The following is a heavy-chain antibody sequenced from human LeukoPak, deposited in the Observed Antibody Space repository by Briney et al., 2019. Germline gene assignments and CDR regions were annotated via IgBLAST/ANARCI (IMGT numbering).Heavy chain of an antibody. CDR1: GGTATNYA. CDR3: ARDQGPRGSWNDAGDGFDP. CDR2: TIPLFGTP. Sequence: SVKVSCKASGGTATNYAISWVRQAPGQGLGWMGGTIPLFGTPAYAQRFQDRVTITADESTDTVYMELRTLRSEDTAVFYCARDQGPRGSWNDAGDGFDPWGQGTLVTVSS. J-gene: IGHJ5*02. D-gene: IGHD1-1*01. V-gene: IGHV1-69*01.